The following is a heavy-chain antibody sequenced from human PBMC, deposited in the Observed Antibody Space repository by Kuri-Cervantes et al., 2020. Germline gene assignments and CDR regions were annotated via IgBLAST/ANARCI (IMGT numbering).Heavy chain of an antibody. CDR2: IWYDGSNK. J-gene: IGHJ6*03. Sequence: GGSLRLSCAASGFAFSNHAMHWVRQAPGKGLEWVAIIWYDGSNKYYADSVKGRFTISRDNSKNTLYLQMNSLRAEDTAVYYCARDRQAVYMDVWGKGTTVTVSS. CDR3: ARDRQAVYMDV. CDR1: GFAFSNHA. V-gene: IGHV3-30*07.